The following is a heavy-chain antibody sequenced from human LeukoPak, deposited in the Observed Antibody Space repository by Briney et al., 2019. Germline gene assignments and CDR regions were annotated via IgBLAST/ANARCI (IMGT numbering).Heavy chain of an antibody. CDR2: INPNSGGT. D-gene: IGHD6-19*01. CDR3: ARFRAVAGFDY. J-gene: IGHJ4*02. V-gene: IGHV1-2*04. Sequence: EASVKVSCKASGYTFTVYYMHWVRQAPGQGLEWMGWINPNSGGTNYAQKFQGWVTMTRDTSISTAYMELSRLRSDDTAVYYCARFRAVAGFDYWGQGTLVTVSS. CDR1: GYTFTVYY.